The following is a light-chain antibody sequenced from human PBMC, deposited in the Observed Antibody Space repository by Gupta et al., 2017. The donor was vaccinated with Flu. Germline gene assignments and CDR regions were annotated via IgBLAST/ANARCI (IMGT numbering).Light chain of an antibody. V-gene: IGLV2-14*01. CDR2: DVS. Sequence: QSALPQPASVSGSPGQSITLSCTGTTSDVGGYNSVSWYQQPPGTAPKLMIYDVSNRPSGISNRFSGSKSGNTASLTISGLQAEDEADYYCSSYTSGSTLVVAFGGGTKLTVL. CDR3: SSYTSGSTLVVA. J-gene: IGLJ2*01. CDR1: TSDVGGYNS.